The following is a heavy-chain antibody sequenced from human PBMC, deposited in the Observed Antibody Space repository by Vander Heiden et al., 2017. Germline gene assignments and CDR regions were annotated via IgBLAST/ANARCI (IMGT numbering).Heavy chain of an antibody. Sequence: PGGSLRLSCAASGSTFSSYAMSWVRQAPGKGLEWVSGISGNGGNTYYADSVKGRFTISRDNSKNTLFLQMNSLRAEDTAVYYCAKVRGVSVVAATGKFDSWGQGTLVTVSS. CDR3: AKVRGVSVVAATGKFDS. J-gene: IGHJ4*02. CDR1: GSTFSSYA. V-gene: IGHV3-23*01. D-gene: IGHD2-15*01. CDR2: ISGNGGNT.